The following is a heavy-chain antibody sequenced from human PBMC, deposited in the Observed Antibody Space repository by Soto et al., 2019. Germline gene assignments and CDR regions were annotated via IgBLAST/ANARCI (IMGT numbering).Heavy chain of an antibody. CDR1: GGSISSGGYS. CDR2: IYHSGST. J-gene: IGHJ5*02. D-gene: IGHD6-19*01. V-gene: IGHV4-30-2*01. Sequence: PSETLSLTCAVSGGSISSGGYSWSWIRQPPGKGLEWIGYIYHSGSTYYNPSLKSRVTISVDRSKNQFSLKLSSVTAADTAAYYCARYGGQWLGKNWFDPRGQGTLVTVSS. CDR3: ARYGGQWLGKNWFDP.